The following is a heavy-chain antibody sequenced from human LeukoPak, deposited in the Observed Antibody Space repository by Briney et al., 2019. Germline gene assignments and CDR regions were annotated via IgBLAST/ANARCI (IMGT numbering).Heavy chain of an antibody. D-gene: IGHD6-19*01. J-gene: IGHJ3*02. V-gene: IGHV4-34*01. CDR1: GGSFSGYY. CDR2: INHSGST. Sequence: PSETLSLTCAVYGGSFSGYYWSWIRQPPGKGLEWIGEINHSGSTNYNPSLKSRVTISVDTSKNQFSLKLSPVTAADTAVYYCARQQWLRRNAFDIWGQGTMVTVSS. CDR3: ARQQWLRRNAFDI.